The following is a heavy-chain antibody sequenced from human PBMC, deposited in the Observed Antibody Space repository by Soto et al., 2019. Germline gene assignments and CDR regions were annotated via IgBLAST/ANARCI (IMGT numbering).Heavy chain of an antibody. CDR2: INPNSGGT. J-gene: IGHJ4*02. CDR1: GYTFTGYY. CDR3: ARDYTERGYYDSSGYYSYYFDY. D-gene: IGHD3-22*01. V-gene: IGHV1-2*04. Sequence: ASVKVSCKASGYTFTGYYMHWVRQAPGQGLEWMGWINPNSGGTNYAQKFQGWVTMTRETSISTAYMELSRLRSDDTAVYYCARDYTERGYYDSSGYYSYYFDYWGQGTLVTVSS.